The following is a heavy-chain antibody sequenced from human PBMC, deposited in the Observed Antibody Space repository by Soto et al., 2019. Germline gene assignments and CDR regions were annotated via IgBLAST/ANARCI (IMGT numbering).Heavy chain of an antibody. CDR1: GFTFSSYT. CDR3: AKYYYGSGSIRAFDI. Sequence: EVQLLESGGGLVRPGGSLRLSCAASGFTFSSYTMTWVRQAPGERLEWVSSIVGSGDNTYYADSVKGRFTISRDNSKTTLYLQMNSLRAEDTAVYYCAKYYYGSGSIRAFDIWGQGTIVTVSS. J-gene: IGHJ3*02. V-gene: IGHV3-23*01. CDR2: IVGSGDNT. D-gene: IGHD3-10*01.